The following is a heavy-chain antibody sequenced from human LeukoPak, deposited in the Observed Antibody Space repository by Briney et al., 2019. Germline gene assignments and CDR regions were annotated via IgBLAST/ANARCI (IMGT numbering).Heavy chain of an antibody. CDR1: GFTVSSNY. Sequence: GGSLRLSCAASGFTVSSNYMSWVRQAPGKGLEFVSIIYSSGSTYYADSLKGRFTISRDNSKNTLYLQMNSLRVEDTAVYYCARHRRYCSGDTCYSGHDYWGQGTLVIVSS. CDR3: ARHRRYCSGDTCYSGHDY. V-gene: IGHV3-53*01. D-gene: IGHD2-15*01. CDR2: IYSSGST. J-gene: IGHJ4*02.